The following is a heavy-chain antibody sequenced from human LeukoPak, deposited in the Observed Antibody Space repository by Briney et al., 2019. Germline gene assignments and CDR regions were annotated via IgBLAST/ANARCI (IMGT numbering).Heavy chain of an antibody. V-gene: IGHV4-39*01. Sequence: SGPTLVKPSETLSLTCTVSGDSISSTSYYWEWIRQSPGKGLEWIGSIYNSGTTYYNPSLKSRVTISVDTSKNQFSLKVSSVTAADTAVYYCASRVYGLGSFNYWGQGTLVTVSS. CDR3: ASRVYGLGSFNY. D-gene: IGHD3-10*01. J-gene: IGHJ4*01. CDR1: GDSISSTSYY. CDR2: IYNSGTT.